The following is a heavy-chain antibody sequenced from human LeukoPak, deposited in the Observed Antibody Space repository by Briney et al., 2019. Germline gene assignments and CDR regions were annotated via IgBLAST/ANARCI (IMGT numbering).Heavy chain of an antibody. Sequence: ASVKVSCKASGGTFSSYAISWVRQAPGQGLEWMGWISAYNGNTNYAQKPQGRVTMTTDTSTSTAYMELRSLRSDDTAVYYCASSTTRYYYYGMDVWGQGTTVTVSS. D-gene: IGHD2-15*01. CDR3: ASSTTRYYYYGMDV. V-gene: IGHV1-18*01. CDR1: GGTFSSYA. J-gene: IGHJ6*02. CDR2: ISAYNGNT.